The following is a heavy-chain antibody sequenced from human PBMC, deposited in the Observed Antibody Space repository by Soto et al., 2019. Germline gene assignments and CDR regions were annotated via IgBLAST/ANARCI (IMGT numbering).Heavy chain of an antibody. D-gene: IGHD3-22*01. V-gene: IGHV5-10-1*01. CDR1: GYSFTSYW. Sequence: PGESLKISCKGSGYSFTSYWISWVCQMPGKGLEWMGRIDPSDSYTNYSPSFQGHVTISADKSISTAYLQWSSLKASDTAMYYCARHQVDYYDSSGYRSGMDVWGQGTTVTVSS. J-gene: IGHJ6*02. CDR2: IDPSDSYT. CDR3: ARHQVDYYDSSGYRSGMDV.